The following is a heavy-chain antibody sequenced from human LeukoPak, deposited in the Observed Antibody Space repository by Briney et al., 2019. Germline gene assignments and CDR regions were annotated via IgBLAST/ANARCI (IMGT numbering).Heavy chain of an antibody. CDR1: GYSFTSYW. CDR2: IYPGDSDT. Sequence: GESLKISCKGSGYSFTSYWIGWVRQMPGKGLEWMGIIYPGDSDTRYSPSFQGQVTISADKSISTAYLQWSSLKASDTAMYYCARRSRGSYSWYYMDVWGKGTTVTVSS. D-gene: IGHD1-26*01. CDR3: ARRSRGSYSWYYMDV. V-gene: IGHV5-51*01. J-gene: IGHJ6*03.